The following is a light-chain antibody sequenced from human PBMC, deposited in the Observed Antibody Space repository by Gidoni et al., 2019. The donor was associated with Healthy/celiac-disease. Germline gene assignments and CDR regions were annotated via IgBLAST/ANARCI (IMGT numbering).Light chain of an antibody. Sequence: DIQMTQSPSSLSASVGDRVTITCQASQDIRNYLNWYQQKPGKAPKLLIYDASNLETGVPSRFRGSGSGTEFTFTISSMRPEDDATDYYQQYDYRTQCSFGQGTKLEIK. CDR1: QDIRNY. CDR2: DAS. V-gene: IGKV1-33*01. CDR3: QQYDYRTQCS. J-gene: IGKJ2*04.